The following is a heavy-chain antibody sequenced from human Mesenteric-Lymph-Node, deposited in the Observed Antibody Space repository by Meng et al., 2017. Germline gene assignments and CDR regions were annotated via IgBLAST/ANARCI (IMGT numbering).Heavy chain of an antibody. CDR3: AKAWAVGVPSMGGY. D-gene: IGHD1-26*01. CDR1: GFTFGSYT. V-gene: IGHV3-21*01. Sequence: GESLKIPCAASGFTFGSYTMSWVRQAPGKGLEWVSSISSSSTYMYYADSVKGRFTISRDNPKNSVYLQMNSLRAEDTAVYYCAKAWAVGVPSMGGYWGQGTLVTVSS. J-gene: IGHJ4*02. CDR2: ISSSSTYM.